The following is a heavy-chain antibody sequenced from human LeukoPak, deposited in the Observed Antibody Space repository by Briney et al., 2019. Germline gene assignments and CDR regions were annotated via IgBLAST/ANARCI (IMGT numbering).Heavy chain of an antibody. CDR3: ARDYYDSSGRRENWFDP. CDR1: GGSFSGYY. D-gene: IGHD3-22*01. CDR2: INHSGST. Sequence: SETLSLTCAVYGGSFSGYYWSWIRQPPGKGLEWIGEINHSGSTNYNPSLKSRVTMSVDTSKNQFSLKLSSVTAADTAVYYCARDYYDSSGRRENWFDPWGQGTLVTVSS. J-gene: IGHJ5*02. V-gene: IGHV4-34*01.